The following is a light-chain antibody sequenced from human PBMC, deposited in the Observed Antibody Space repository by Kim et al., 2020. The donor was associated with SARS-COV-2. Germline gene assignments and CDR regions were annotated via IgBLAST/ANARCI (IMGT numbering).Light chain of an antibody. J-gene: IGLJ3*02. V-gene: IGLV3-1*01. CDR2: QNS. Sequence: SPGQTASLTCSGDKLGDKYACWYQQKPGQSPVLVIYQNSKRPSGIPERFSGSNSGNTATLTISGTQAMDEADYYCQAWDSSTAVFGGGTQLTVL. CDR1: KLGDKY. CDR3: QAWDSSTAV.